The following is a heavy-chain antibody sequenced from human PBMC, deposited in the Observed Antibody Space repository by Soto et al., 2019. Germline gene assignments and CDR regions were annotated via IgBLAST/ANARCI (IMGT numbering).Heavy chain of an antibody. V-gene: IGHV1-8*01. Sequence: QVQLVQSGAEVKKPGASVKVSCTASGYTFTSYDINWVRQATGQGLEWMGWINPNSGNTGYAQKFQGRVTMTRNTSISTAYMELSSLRSEDTAVYDCARGSWAYGSSIPNYMDVWGKGTTVTVSS. J-gene: IGHJ6*03. CDR3: ARGSWAYGSSIPNYMDV. CDR1: GYTFTSYD. D-gene: IGHD3-10*01. CDR2: INPNSGNT.